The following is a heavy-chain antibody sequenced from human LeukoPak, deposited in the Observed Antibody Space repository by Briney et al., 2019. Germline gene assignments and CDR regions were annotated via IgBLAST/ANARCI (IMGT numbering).Heavy chain of an antibody. V-gene: IGHV4-4*07. D-gene: IGHD3-16*02. Sequence: SETLSLTCTVSGGSISTYYWSWIRQPAGKGLEWIGRVYTSGVTYYSPSLKGRVTMSVDTSKNQFSLKVSSVTAADTAVYYCARVGLRLGELSLGFDYWGQGTLVTVSS. CDR3: ARVGLRLGELSLGFDY. CDR1: GGSISTYY. J-gene: IGHJ4*02. CDR2: VYTSGVT.